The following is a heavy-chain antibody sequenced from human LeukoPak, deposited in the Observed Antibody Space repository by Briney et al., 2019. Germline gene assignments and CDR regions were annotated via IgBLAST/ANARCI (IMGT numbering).Heavy chain of an antibody. CDR3: AREGRYSGSDYFDY. CDR1: GFTFSSYS. J-gene: IGHJ4*02. D-gene: IGHD1-26*01. Sequence: GGSLRLSCAASGFTFSSYSMNWVRQAPGKGLEWVSYISSSSSTIYYADSVKGRFTISRDNAKNSLYLQMNSLRDEDTAVYYCAREGRYSGSDYFDYWGQGTLVTVSS. CDR2: ISSSSSTI. V-gene: IGHV3-48*02.